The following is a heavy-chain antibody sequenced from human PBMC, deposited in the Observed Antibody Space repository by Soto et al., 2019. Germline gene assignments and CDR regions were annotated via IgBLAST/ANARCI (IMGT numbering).Heavy chain of an antibody. Sequence: QVQLVQSGAEVKKPGASVKVSCKASGYTFTSYGIIWVRQAPGQGLEWMGWISAYNGNTKHAQKLQGRVSMTTDTSTSTAYRELRSLRSDDTAVYYSAGDLGAQIVDYWGQGTLVTVSS. CDR2: ISAYNGNT. CDR3: AGDLGAQIVDY. D-gene: IGHD1-26*01. CDR1: GYTFTSYG. J-gene: IGHJ4*02. V-gene: IGHV1-18*01.